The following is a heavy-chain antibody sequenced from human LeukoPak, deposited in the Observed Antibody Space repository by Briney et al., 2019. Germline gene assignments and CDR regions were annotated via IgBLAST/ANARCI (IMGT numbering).Heavy chain of an antibody. Sequence: ASVKVSCKVSGYTLTELSMHWVRQAPGKGLEWMGGFDPEDGETIYAQKFQGRVTMTEDTSTDTAYMELSSLRSEDTAVYYCATMTWSLLGNYYYGMDVWGQGATVTVSS. D-gene: IGHD3-22*01. J-gene: IGHJ6*02. V-gene: IGHV1-24*01. CDR3: ATMTWSLLGNYYYGMDV. CDR2: FDPEDGET. CDR1: GYTLTELS.